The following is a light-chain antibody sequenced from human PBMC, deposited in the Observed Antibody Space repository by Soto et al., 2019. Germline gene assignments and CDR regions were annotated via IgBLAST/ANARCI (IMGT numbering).Light chain of an antibody. CDR3: QQYYNWRT. V-gene: IGKV3-15*01. CDR2: GAS. Sequence: EIVMTQSPDTLSVSPGERATLSCRASQSVSSKLAWYQQKPGQAPRLLIYGASTRATGIPARFSGSGSGTEFTLTITSLQSEDFAIYYCQQYYNWRTFGQGTKVDIK. J-gene: IGKJ1*01. CDR1: QSVSSK.